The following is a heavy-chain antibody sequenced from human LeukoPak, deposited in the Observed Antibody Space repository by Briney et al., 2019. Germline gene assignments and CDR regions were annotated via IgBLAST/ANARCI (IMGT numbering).Heavy chain of an antibody. CDR3: ASIPITMVRGVIIIYYGMDV. V-gene: IGHV4-61*02. Sequence: PSQTLSLTCTVSGGSISSGSYYWSWIRQPAGKGLEWIGRIYTSGSTNYNPSLKSRVTISVDTSKNQFSLKLSSVTAADTAVYYCASIPITMVRGVIIIYYGMDVWGQGTTVTASS. J-gene: IGHJ6*02. D-gene: IGHD3-10*01. CDR1: GGSISSGSYY. CDR2: IYTSGST.